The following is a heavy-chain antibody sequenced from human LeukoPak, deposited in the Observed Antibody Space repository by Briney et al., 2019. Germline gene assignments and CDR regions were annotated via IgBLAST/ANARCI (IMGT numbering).Heavy chain of an antibody. CDR1: GDSMNNYY. CDR2: IYYSGST. Sequence: PSETLSLTCTVSGDSMNNYYYSWIRQPPGKGLEWIGYIYYSGSTNYNPSLRTRVTFSVDTSKNQLFLKLTSVTAADTAVYYCARGRIGGPKAPFDYWGQGTLVTVSS. D-gene: IGHD3-16*01. J-gene: IGHJ4*02. CDR3: ARGRIGGPKAPFDY. V-gene: IGHV4-59*01.